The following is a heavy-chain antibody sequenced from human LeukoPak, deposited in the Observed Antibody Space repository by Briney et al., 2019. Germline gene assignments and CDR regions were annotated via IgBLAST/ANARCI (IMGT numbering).Heavy chain of an antibody. CDR2: INQDGTEK. Sequence: PGGSLRLSCAASGFTFTTYWMSWVRQLPGKGLEWVANINQDGTEKYYVDSVKGRFTISRDNAKNSLDLQMNSLKTEDTAVYYCTTKVPDNNWNYFFGYYYMDVWGKGTTVTVSS. CDR3: TTKVPDNNWNYFFGYYYMDV. V-gene: IGHV3-7*03. J-gene: IGHJ6*03. D-gene: IGHD1-7*01. CDR1: GFTFTTYW.